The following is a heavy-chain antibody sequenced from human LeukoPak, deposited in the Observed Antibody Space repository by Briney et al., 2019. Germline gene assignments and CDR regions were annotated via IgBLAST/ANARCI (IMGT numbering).Heavy chain of an antibody. D-gene: IGHD3-9*01. CDR1: GFTFIKYA. CDR3: AKGTTYYDILTGYGYSYYFDY. J-gene: IGHJ4*02. Sequence: PGGSLRLSCVASGFTFIKYAITWVRQAPGKGLEWVSAICGSGGSAYYADSVRGRFTISRDNSKKTLYLQMNSLRAEATALYYSAKGTTYYDILTGYGYSYYFDYWGQRTLVTVSS. V-gene: IGHV3-23*01. CDR2: ICGSGGSA.